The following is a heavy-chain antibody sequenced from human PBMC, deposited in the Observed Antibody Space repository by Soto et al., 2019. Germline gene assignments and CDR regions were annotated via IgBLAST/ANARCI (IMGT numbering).Heavy chain of an antibody. D-gene: IGHD3-9*01. CDR2: MNPNSGNT. Sequence: GASVKVSCKASGYTFTSYDINWVRQATGQGLEWMGWMNPNSGNTGYAQKFQGRVTMTRNTSISTAYMELSSLRSEDTAVYYCARGLIYYDILTGYYFFDYWGQGTLVTVSS. J-gene: IGHJ4*02. CDR1: GYTFTSYD. CDR3: ARGLIYYDILTGYYFFDY. V-gene: IGHV1-8*01.